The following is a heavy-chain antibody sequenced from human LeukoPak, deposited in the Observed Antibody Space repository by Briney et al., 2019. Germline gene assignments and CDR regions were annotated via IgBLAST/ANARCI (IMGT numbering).Heavy chain of an antibody. J-gene: IGHJ4*02. CDR2: INHSGST. V-gene: IGHV4-34*01. Sequence: PSETLSLTCAVYGGSFSGYYWSWIRQPPGKGLEWIGEINHSGSTNYNPSLKSRVTISVDPSKNQFSLKLSSVTAADTAVYYCARGYPSELQLGGYFDYWGQGTLVTVSS. D-gene: IGHD5-24*01. CDR1: GGSFSGYY. CDR3: ARGYPSELQLGGYFDY.